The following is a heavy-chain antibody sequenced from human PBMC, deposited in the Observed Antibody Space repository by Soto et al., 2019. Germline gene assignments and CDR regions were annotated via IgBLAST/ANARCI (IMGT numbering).Heavy chain of an antibody. D-gene: IGHD2-15*01. CDR1: GFTFSSYG. V-gene: IGHV3-33*01. Sequence: QVQLVESGGGVVQPGRSLRLSCAASGFTFSSYGMHWVRQAPGKGLEWVAVIWYDGSNKYYADSVKGRFTISRDNSKNTLYLQMNSLRAEDTAVYYCARDHLVVAATAKNGMDVWGQGTTVTVSS. CDR3: ARDHLVVAATAKNGMDV. CDR2: IWYDGSNK. J-gene: IGHJ6*02.